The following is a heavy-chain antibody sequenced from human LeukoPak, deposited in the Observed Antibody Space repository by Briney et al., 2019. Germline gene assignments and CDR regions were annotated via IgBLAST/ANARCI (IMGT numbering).Heavy chain of an antibody. CDR2: VYYTGST. D-gene: IGHD6-13*01. V-gene: IGHV4-59*01. J-gene: IGHJ4*02. CDR3: ARNLIPEQLVLNF. Sequence: TSETLSLTCTVSGGSTSSYYWSWIRQPPGKGLEWIGYVYYTGSTNYNPSLKSRVTMSVDTSKDQFSLNLKSVTPEDTAVYYCARNLIPEQLVLNFWGQGTLVTVSS. CDR1: GGSTSSYY.